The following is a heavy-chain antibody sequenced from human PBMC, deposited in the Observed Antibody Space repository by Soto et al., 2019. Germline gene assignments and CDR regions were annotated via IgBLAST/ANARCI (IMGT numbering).Heavy chain of an antibody. V-gene: IGHV4-31*03. D-gene: IGHD6-6*01. CDR3: ARDSIAGRYWLDP. Sequence: SETLSLTCTVSGGSISSGAYYWNWIRQLPGKGLEWIGYVYYSGSTYYNPSLKSRVTISVDTSKNQFSLKVSSVTAADTAVYYCARDSIAGRYWLDPWGQGTLVTVSS. CDR2: VYYSGST. J-gene: IGHJ5*02. CDR1: GGSISSGAYY.